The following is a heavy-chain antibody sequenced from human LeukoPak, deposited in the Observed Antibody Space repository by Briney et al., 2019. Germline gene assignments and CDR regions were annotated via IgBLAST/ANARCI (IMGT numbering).Heavy chain of an antibody. J-gene: IGHJ4*02. V-gene: IGHV3-30*18. CDR1: GFTFSSYG. CDR2: ISYDGSNK. CDR3: AKDLAAYYDSSGSFDY. D-gene: IGHD3-22*01. Sequence: PGGSLRLSCAASGFTFSSYGMHWVRQPPGKGLEWVAVISYDGSNKYYADSVKGRFTISRDNSKNTLYLQMNSLRAEDTAVYYCAKDLAAYYDSSGSFDYWGQGTLVTVSS.